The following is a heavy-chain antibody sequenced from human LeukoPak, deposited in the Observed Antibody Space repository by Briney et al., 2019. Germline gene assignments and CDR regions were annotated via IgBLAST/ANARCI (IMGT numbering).Heavy chain of an antibody. Sequence: GGSLRLSCAASGFTFSSYDMHWVRQATGKGLEWVSAIGTAGDTYYPGSVKGRFTISRENAKNSLYLQMNSLRAGDTAVYYCARGVLYDSSVFGPPPFDYGGQGPLVTVSS. D-gene: IGHD3-22*01. CDR3: ARGVLYDSSVFGPPPFDY. J-gene: IGHJ4*02. CDR2: IGTAGDT. CDR1: GFTFSSYD. V-gene: IGHV3-13*01.